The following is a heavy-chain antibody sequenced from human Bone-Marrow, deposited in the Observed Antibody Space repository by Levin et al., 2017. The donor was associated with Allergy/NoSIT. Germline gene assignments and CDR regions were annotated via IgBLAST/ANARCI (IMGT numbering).Heavy chain of an antibody. Sequence: SETLSLTCTVYGESFSDYYWNWIRQSPEKGLEWIGEVSHRGITNYNPSLKSRVGISVDTSKNQLSLKVDSVTAADTSVYFCARGRIVRGIRKNFYFDLWGQGSLVAVSS. D-gene: IGHD3-10*02. V-gene: IGHV4-34*01. CDR3: ARGRIVRGIRKNFYFDL. CDR1: GESFSDYY. CDR2: VSHRGIT. J-gene: IGHJ4*02.